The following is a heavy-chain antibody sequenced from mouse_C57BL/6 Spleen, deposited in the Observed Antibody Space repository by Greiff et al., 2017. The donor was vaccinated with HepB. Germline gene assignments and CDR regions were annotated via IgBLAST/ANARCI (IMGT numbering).Heavy chain of an antibody. J-gene: IGHJ2*01. D-gene: IGHD1-1*01. CDR2: INPYNGGT. CDR1: GYTFTDYY. Sequence: VQLQQSGPVLVKPGASVKMSCKASGYTFTDYYMNWVKQSHGKSLEWIGVINPYNGGTSYNQKFKGKATLTVDKSSSTAYMELNSLTSEDSAVYYCARYTTVVATSDYWGQGTTLTVSS. CDR3: ARYTTVVATSDY. V-gene: IGHV1-19*01.